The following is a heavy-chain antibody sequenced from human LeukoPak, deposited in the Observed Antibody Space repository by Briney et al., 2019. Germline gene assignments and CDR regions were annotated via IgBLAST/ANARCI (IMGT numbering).Heavy chain of an antibody. CDR2: VSYSGST. Sequence: SETLSLTCTVSGGSISSGDYYWSWIRQPPGKGLEWIGYVSYSGSTDYSPSLKGRVAISIDMSKNHFSLKLTSVSAADTAIYYCARGSQTPDAGYWGPGILVTVSS. D-gene: IGHD6-13*01. CDR3: ARGSQTPDAGY. J-gene: IGHJ4*02. CDR1: GGSISSGDYY. V-gene: IGHV4-61*03.